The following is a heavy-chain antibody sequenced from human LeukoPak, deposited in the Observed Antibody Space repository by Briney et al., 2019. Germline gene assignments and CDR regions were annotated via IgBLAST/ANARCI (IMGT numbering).Heavy chain of an antibody. CDR2: ISWNGGSI. CDR1: GFTFDDYA. Sequence: PGGSLRLSCAASGFTFDDYAMHWVRQAPGKGLEWVSGISWNGGSIGYADSVKGRFTISRDNAKNSLYLQMNSLRAEDTAVYYCARDQSSYYGSGQDWGQGTLVTVSS. CDR3: ARDQSSYYGSGQD. J-gene: IGHJ4*02. V-gene: IGHV3-9*01. D-gene: IGHD3-10*01.